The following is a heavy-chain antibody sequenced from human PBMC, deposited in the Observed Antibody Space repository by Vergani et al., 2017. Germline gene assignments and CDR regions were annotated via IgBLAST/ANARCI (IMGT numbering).Heavy chain of an antibody. J-gene: IGHJ6*02. V-gene: IGHV1-69*17. Sequence: QVQLVQSGAEVKKPGSSVKVSCKASGGTFSSYAISWVRQAPGQGLEWMGGIIPIFGIANYAQKFQGRVTITADKSTSTAYMELSSLRSEDTAVYYCAREDRRQYGHSSSWGKGYYGMDVWGQGTTVTVSS. CDR3: AREDRRQYGHSSSWGKGYYGMDV. CDR2: IIPIFGIA. CDR1: GGTFSSYA. D-gene: IGHD6-13*01.